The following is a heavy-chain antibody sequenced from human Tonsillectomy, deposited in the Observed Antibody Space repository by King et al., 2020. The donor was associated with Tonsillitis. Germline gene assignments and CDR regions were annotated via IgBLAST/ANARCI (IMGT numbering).Heavy chain of an antibody. CDR3: ARARGGSYLFAY. J-gene: IGHJ4*02. CDR1: GYTFTGYY. Sequence: LQLVQSGAEVKKPGASVKVSCKASGYTFTGYYIHWVRQAPGQGLEWMGWINPNSGGTDYAQKFQGRVTMTRDTFITTAYMDLRRLRSDDTALYYCARARGGSYLFAYWGQGTLVTVSS. D-gene: IGHD1-26*01. V-gene: IGHV1-2*02. CDR2: INPNSGGT.